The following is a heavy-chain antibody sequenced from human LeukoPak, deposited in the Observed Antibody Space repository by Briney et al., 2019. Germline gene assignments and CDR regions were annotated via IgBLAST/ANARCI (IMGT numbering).Heavy chain of an antibody. CDR1: GFTFDDYG. V-gene: IGHV3-20*04. CDR3: AGWPYGDYVDYFDY. Sequence: GGSLRLSCAASGFTFDDYGMSWVRQAPGKGLEWISGVNWNGGSTGYADSVKGRFTISRDNAKNSLYLQMNSLRAEDTAVYYCAGWPYGDYVDYFDYWGQGTLVTVSS. J-gene: IGHJ4*02. CDR2: VNWNGGST. D-gene: IGHD4-17*01.